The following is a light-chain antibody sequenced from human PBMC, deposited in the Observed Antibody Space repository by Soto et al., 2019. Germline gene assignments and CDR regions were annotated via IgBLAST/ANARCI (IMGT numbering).Light chain of an antibody. Sequence: DIQMTQSASTLSASMGDRVTITCRASASISSWLAWYQQQPGKAPKLLIYKSSILENGVPSRFSGGGSGTEFTLTISSLQPDDFATYYCQQYGAFGQGSNVDIK. CDR1: ASISSW. CDR3: QQYGA. V-gene: IGKV1-5*03. J-gene: IGKJ1*01. CDR2: KSS.